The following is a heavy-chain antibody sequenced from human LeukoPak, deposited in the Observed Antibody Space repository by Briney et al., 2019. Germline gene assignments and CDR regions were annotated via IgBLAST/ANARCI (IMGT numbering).Heavy chain of an antibody. V-gene: IGHV4-59*01. D-gene: IGHD1-26*01. CDR2: IYYSGST. CDR3: AKDVVSGSYYWFDP. J-gene: IGHJ5*02. Sequence: SETLSLTCTVSGGSLSSYYWSWIRQPPGKGLEWIGYIYYSGSTNNNPSLKSRVTISVDTSKNQFSLKLSSVTAADTAVYYCAKDVVSGSYYWFDPWGQGTLVTVSS. CDR1: GGSLSSYY.